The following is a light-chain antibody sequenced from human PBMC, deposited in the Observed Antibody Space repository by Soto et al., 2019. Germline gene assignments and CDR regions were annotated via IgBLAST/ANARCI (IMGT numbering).Light chain of an antibody. V-gene: IGKV1-5*03. CDR3: QQSYSTPYS. CDR1: QTISSW. J-gene: IGKJ2*03. Sequence: DTQMTQSPSTLSGSVGDRVTITCRASQTISSWLAWYQQKPGKAPKLLIYKASTLKSGVPSRFSGSGSGTDFSLTISSLQPEDFATYYCQQSYSTPYSFGQGTKVDI. CDR2: KAS.